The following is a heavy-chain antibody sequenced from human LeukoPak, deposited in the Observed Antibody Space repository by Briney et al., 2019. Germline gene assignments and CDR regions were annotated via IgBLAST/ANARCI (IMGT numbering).Heavy chain of an antibody. CDR2: IRYDGSNK. CDR3: AKDYGDYVIPYYYYGMDV. Sequence: GGSLRLSCAASGFTFSSYGMHWVRQAPGKGLEWVAFIRYDGSNKYYADSVKGRFTIPRDNSKNTLYLQMNSLRAEDTAVYYCAKDYGDYVIPYYYYGMDVWGQGTTVTVSS. CDR1: GFTFSSYG. V-gene: IGHV3-30*02. D-gene: IGHD4-17*01. J-gene: IGHJ6*02.